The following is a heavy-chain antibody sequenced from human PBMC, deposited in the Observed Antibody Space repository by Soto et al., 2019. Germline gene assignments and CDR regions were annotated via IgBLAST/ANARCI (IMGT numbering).Heavy chain of an antibody. Sequence: GGSLRLSCAASGFTFSSYSMNWVRQAPGKGLEWVSSISSSSSYIHYADSVKGRFTISRDNAKNSLYLQMNSLRAEDTAVYYCALRMPIDYWGQGTLVTVSS. CDR3: ALRMPIDY. CDR1: GFTFSSYS. V-gene: IGHV3-21*01. CDR2: ISSSSSYI. J-gene: IGHJ4*02. D-gene: IGHD2-2*01.